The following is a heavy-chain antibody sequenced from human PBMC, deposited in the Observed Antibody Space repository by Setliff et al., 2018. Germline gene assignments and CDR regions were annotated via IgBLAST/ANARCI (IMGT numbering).Heavy chain of an antibody. V-gene: IGHV4-38-2*02. CDR1: GYSISSGYY. J-gene: IGHJ5*02. CDR2: IYYSGST. Sequence: PSETLSLTCTVSGYSISSGYYWGWIRQPPGKGLEWIGSIYYSGSTYYNPSLKSRVTISVDTSKNQFSLKLSSVTAADTAVYYCARPNGSGSPLFDPWGQGTLVTVSS. CDR3: ARPNGSGSPLFDP. D-gene: IGHD3-10*01.